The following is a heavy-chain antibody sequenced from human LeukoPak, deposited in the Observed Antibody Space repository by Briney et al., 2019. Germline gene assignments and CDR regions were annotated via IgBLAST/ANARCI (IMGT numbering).Heavy chain of an antibody. D-gene: IGHD6-13*01. V-gene: IGHV4-34*01. J-gene: IGHJ4*02. CDR3: ARAGRAAGIPLDY. Sequence: SETLSLTCAVHGGSFSGYYWTWIRQPPGKGLEWIGEINHSGTTNYNPSLKSRVTISVDTSKNQFSLKLSSVTAADTAVYYCARAGRAAGIPLDYWGQGTLVTVSS. CDR1: GGSFSGYY. CDR2: INHSGTT.